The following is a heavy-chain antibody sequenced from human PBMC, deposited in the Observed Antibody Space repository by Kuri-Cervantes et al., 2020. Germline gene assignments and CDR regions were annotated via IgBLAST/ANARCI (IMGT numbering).Heavy chain of an antibody. CDR3: ARDLRSGSFDY. Sequence: GESLKISCAASGFTFSSYEMNWVRQAPGKGLEWVSAISGSGGSTYYADSVKGRFTISRDNSKNTLYLQMNSLRAEDTAVYYCARDLRSGSFDYWGQGTLVTVSS. V-gene: IGHV3-23*01. CDR1: GFTFSSYE. D-gene: IGHD1-26*01. CDR2: ISGSGGST. J-gene: IGHJ4*02.